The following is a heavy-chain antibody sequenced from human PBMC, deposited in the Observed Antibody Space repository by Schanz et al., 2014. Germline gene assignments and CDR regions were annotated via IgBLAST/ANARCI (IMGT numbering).Heavy chain of an antibody. V-gene: IGHV3-13*01. CDR2: IGYLGDT. D-gene: IGHD5-12*01. Sequence: EVQLVESGGGLVQPGGSLRLSCAASGFTLSNSDMHWVRQGTGKGLEWVSTIGYLGDTYYPDSVKGRFTISRDNSRNTLYLQMNSLRTEDTAVYYCASPSGYSDYGTYFDFWGQGTLVNVSS. CDR3: ASPSGYSDYGTYFDF. CDR1: GFTLSNSD. J-gene: IGHJ4*02.